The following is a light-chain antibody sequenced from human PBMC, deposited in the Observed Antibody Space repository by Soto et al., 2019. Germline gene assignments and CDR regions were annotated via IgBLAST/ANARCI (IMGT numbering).Light chain of an antibody. V-gene: IGKV1-13*02. CDR3: QQFNSYPLSIT. CDR2: DAS. J-gene: IGKJ5*01. CDR1: QGISSA. Sequence: AIQLTQSPSSLSASVGDRVTITCRASQGISSALAGYQQKPGKAPKLLIYDASSLESGVPSRFSGSGSGTDFTLTISSLQPEDFATYYCQQFNSYPLSITFGQGTRLEIK.